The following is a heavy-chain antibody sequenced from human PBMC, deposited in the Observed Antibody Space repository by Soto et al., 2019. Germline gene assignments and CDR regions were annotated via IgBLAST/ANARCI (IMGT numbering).Heavy chain of an antibody. CDR2: IIPIFGTA. V-gene: IGHV1-69*13. J-gene: IGHJ5*02. CDR1: GGTFSSYA. Sequence: ASVKVSCKASGGTFSSYAISWVRQAPGQGLEWRGGIIPIFGTANYAQKFQGRVTITADESTSTAYMELSSLRSEDTAVYYCARGIAARPGWFDPWGQGTLVTVSS. D-gene: IGHD6-6*01. CDR3: ARGIAARPGWFDP.